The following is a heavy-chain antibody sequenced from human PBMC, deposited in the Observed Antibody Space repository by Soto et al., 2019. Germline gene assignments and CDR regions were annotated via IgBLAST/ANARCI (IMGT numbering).Heavy chain of an antibody. V-gene: IGHV3-74*01. CDR2: IKTDGSST. CDR1: GFSFSNYW. J-gene: IGHJ4*02. Sequence: PGGSLRLSCAASGFSFSNYWIHWVRQAPGKGLVWVSRIKTDGSSTDYAASVKGRFTISRDNAKNTLYLQMNSLTAEDTAVYYCAKREGNTYGLFHWGQGTLVTVS. D-gene: IGHD5-18*01. CDR3: AKREGNTYGLFH.